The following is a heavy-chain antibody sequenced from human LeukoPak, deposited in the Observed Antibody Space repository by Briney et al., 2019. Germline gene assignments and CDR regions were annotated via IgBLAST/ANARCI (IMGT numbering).Heavy chain of an antibody. V-gene: IGHV3-74*01. J-gene: IGHJ4*02. CDR2: INRDGTTA. D-gene: IGHD3-10*01. CDR1: GFTFSAYW. Sequence: PGGSLRLSCAASGFTFSAYWMHWFRQAPGKGLVWVSRINRDGTTATYADSVKGRFSVSRDNAKNTLFLQMNSLSADDTATYYCARDDQGSGDYWGQGTLVTVSS. CDR3: ARDDQGSGDY.